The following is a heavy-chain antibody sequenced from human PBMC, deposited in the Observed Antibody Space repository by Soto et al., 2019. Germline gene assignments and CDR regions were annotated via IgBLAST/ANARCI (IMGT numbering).Heavy chain of an antibody. V-gene: IGHV1-46*03. J-gene: IGHJ3*02. CDR1: GYTFTSYY. CDR2: INPSGGST. Sequence: QVQLVQSGAEVKKPGASVKVSCKASGYTFTSYYMHWVRQAPGQGLAWMGIINPSGGSTSYAQKFQGRVTMTRDTSTSTVYMELSSLRSEDTAVYYCASLTFGGVIADDAFDIWGQGTMVTVSS. D-gene: IGHD3-16*02. CDR3: ASLTFGGVIADDAFDI.